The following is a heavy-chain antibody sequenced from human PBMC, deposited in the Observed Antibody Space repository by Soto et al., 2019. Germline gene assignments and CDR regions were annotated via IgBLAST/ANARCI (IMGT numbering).Heavy chain of an antibody. Sequence: GGSLRLSCAASGFTFSSYAMSWVRQAPGKGLEWVSAISGSGGSTYYADSVKGRFTISRDNSKNTLYLQMNSLRAEDTVVYYCAKAQLAGYCSSASCYRYYYGMDVWGQGTTVTVSS. V-gene: IGHV3-23*01. CDR3: AKAQLAGYCSSASCYRYYYGMDV. J-gene: IGHJ6*02. CDR2: ISGSGGST. D-gene: IGHD2-2*03. CDR1: GFTFSSYA.